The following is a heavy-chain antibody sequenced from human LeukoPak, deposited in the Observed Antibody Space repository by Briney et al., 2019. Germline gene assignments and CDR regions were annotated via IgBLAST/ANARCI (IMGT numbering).Heavy chain of an antibody. CDR2: INPNSGGT. CDR1: GYTFTGYY. J-gene: IGHJ5*02. D-gene: IGHD5-18*01. CDR3: ARYVDTAMVLDNWFDP. Sequence: ASVKVSCKASGYTFTGYYMHWVRQAPGQGLEWMGRINPNSGGTNYAQKFQGRVTMTRDTSISTACMELSRLRSGDTAVYYCARYVDTAMVLDNWFDPWGQGTLVTVSS. V-gene: IGHV1-2*06.